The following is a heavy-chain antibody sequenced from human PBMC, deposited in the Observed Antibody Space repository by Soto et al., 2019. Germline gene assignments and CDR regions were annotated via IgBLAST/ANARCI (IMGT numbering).Heavy chain of an antibody. CDR2: IYPGDSDT. V-gene: IGHV5-51*03. D-gene: IGHD6-6*01. J-gene: IGHJ3*02. Sequence: EVQLVQSGAEVKKPGESLKISCKGSGYSFTSYWIGWVRQMPGKGLEWMGIIYPGDSDTRYSPSFQGQVTISADKSISTAYLQWSSLKASDTAMYYCARARVYLGIAARIITHDAFDIWGQGTMVTVSS. CDR3: ARARVYLGIAARIITHDAFDI. CDR1: GYSFTSYW.